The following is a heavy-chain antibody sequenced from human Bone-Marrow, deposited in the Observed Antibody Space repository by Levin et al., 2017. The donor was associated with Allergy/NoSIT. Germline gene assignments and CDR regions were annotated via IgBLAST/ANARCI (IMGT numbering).Heavy chain of an antibody. CDR1: GGSISSSSYY. CDR3: ARVPLRSPGPQFLSYFDF. J-gene: IGHJ4*02. CDR2: VSYRGST. V-gene: IGHV4-39*01. D-gene: IGHD2-21*01. Sequence: KSSETLSLTCRVSGGSISSSSYYWGWIRQPPGRALEWIGTVSYRGSTDYNPSLRNRVTIFVDTSKNQFSVRLNSVTAADTAVYYCARVPLRSPGPQFLSYFDFWGQGALVTVSS.